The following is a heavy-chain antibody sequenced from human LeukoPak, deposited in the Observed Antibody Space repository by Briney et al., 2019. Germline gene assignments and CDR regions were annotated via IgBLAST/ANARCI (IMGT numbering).Heavy chain of an antibody. D-gene: IGHD1-14*01. CDR2: IWYDGNNK. CDR3: ARDRGNYFDD. CDR1: GFTFITYA. J-gene: IGHJ4*02. Sequence: GGSLRLSCAASGFTFITYAMHWVRQAPGKGLEWVAVIWYDGNNKYYADSVKDRFTISRDNSKSTLYLQMNSLRVEDTAVYYCARDRGNYFDDWGQGTLVTVSS. V-gene: IGHV3-33*01.